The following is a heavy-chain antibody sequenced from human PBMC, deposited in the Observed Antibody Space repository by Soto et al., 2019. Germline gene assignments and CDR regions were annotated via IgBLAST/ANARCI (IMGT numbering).Heavy chain of an antibody. CDR2: IFFTGST. V-gene: IGHV4-59*08. CDR3: ARRIAVAGYYSYHGMDV. CDR1: GASISSYY. J-gene: IGHJ6*02. D-gene: IGHD6-19*01. Sequence: QVQLQESGPGLVKPSETLSLNCTVSGASISSYYWSWIRKPPGKGLEWIGYIFFTGSTDYNPSLKSRVTISIDTSKNQFSLKLNSVTAADTAVYYCARRIAVAGYYSYHGMDVWGQGTTVTVSS.